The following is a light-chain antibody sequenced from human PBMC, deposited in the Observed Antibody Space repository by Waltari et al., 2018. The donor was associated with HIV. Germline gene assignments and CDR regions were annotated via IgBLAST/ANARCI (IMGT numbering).Light chain of an antibody. V-gene: IGLV1-51*02. J-gene: IGLJ2*01. Sequence: QSVLTQPPSVSATPRQKVTISCSGTNSNIGKNYVSWFQLLPGTAPKLLIYENNKRPAGIPDRFSGSKSGTSATLCITGLQTGDEADYYCGTWDTSLSAVVFGGGTKLAVL. CDR1: NSNIGKNY. CDR3: GTWDTSLSAVV. CDR2: ENN.